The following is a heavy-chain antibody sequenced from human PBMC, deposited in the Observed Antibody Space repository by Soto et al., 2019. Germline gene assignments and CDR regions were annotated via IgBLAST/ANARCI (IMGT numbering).Heavy chain of an antibody. V-gene: IGHV4-59*01. J-gene: IGHJ5*02. Sequence: SETLSLTCTVSGGSISSYYWSWIRQPPGKGLEWIGYIYYSGSTNYNPSLKSRVTISVDTSKNQFSLKLSSVTAADTAVYYCARDLAGTDGINWFDPWGQGTLVTVSS. CDR3: ARDLAGTDGINWFDP. CDR2: IYYSGST. CDR1: GGSISSYY. D-gene: IGHD1-7*01.